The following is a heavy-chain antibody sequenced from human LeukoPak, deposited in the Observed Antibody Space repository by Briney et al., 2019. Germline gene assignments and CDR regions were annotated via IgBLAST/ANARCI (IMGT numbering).Heavy chain of an antibody. Sequence: GGSLRLPCAASGLTFNTYSMNWVRQAPGKGLEWVSSISTSSSAIYYADSVKGRFTISRDNAKNSLYLQMNSLRAEDTAVYFCAGRFCSNGVCPFHSWGQGTLVTVSS. CDR1: GLTFNTYS. V-gene: IGHV3-21*01. CDR2: ISTSSSAI. CDR3: AGRFCSNGVCPFHS. D-gene: IGHD2-8*01. J-gene: IGHJ4*02.